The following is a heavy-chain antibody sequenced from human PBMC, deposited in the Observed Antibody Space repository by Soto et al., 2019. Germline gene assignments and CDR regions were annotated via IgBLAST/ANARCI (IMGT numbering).Heavy chain of an antibody. V-gene: IGHV4-59*01. J-gene: IGHJ6*02. CDR2: TYYSGST. CDR3: ASSNIAAAGFYYYGMDV. D-gene: IGHD6-13*01. CDR1: GDSISSYY. Sequence: PSETLSLTCTVSGDSISSYYWSWIRQPPGKGLEWIGYTYYSGSTNYNPSLKSRVTISVDTSKNQFSLNLSSVTAADTAVYYCASSNIAAAGFYYYGMDVWGRGTTVTVSS.